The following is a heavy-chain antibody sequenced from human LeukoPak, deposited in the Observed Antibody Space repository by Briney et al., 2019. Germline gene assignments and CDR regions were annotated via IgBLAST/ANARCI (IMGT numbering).Heavy chain of an antibody. Sequence: PSQTLSLTCTVSGGSISSGGYYWSWIRQHPGKGLEWIGCIYYSGSTYYNPSLKSRVTISVDTSKNQFSLKLSSVTAADTAVYYCAATSRVVVSFDYWGQGTLVTVSS. J-gene: IGHJ4*02. V-gene: IGHV4-31*03. CDR2: IYYSGST. CDR3: AATSRVVVSFDY. CDR1: GGSISSGGYY. D-gene: IGHD2-21*01.